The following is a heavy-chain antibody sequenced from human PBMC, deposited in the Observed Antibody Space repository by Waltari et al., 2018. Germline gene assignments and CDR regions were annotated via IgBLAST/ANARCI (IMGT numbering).Heavy chain of an antibody. CDR3: ARDLGSDYGNRDY. V-gene: IGHV1-2*06. CDR2: INPNSGDT. Sequence: QVHLVQSGAEVKKPGPSVKVTCQASGYTFTGYYIPWGRRAPGQGLEWMGRINPNSGDTNYAQKFQGRVTLTRDTSINTAYMELSSLKSDDTAVYYCARDLGSDYGNRDYWGQGTLVTVPS. CDR1: GYTFTGYY. J-gene: IGHJ4*02. D-gene: IGHD4-17*01.